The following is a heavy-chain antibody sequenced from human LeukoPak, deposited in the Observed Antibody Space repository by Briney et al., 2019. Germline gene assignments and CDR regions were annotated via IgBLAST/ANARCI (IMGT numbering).Heavy chain of an antibody. Sequence: GALRLFCGASGFTFSSYSMNWVRQAPGKGVEWVLYISSSSSTIYYADSVKGRFTISRDNAKNSLYLQMNSLRAEDTAVYYCARGAKQLWLRPDAFDIWGQGTMVTVSS. V-gene: IGHV3-48*01. J-gene: IGHJ3*02. CDR3: ARGAKQLWLRPDAFDI. CDR1: GFTFSSYS. CDR2: ISSSSSTI. D-gene: IGHD5-18*01.